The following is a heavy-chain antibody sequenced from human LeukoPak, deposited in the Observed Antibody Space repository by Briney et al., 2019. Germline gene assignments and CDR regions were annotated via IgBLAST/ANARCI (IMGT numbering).Heavy chain of an antibody. V-gene: IGHV4-39*07. J-gene: IGHJ3*02. D-gene: IGHD2-15*01. CDR3: ASYSDDAFDI. CDR1: GGSISSSSYY. Sequence: SETLSLTCTVSGGSISSSSYYWGWIRQPPGKGLEWIGSIYYSGSTYYNPSLKSRVTISVDTSKNQFSLKLSSVTAADTAVYYCASYSDDAFDIWGQGTMVTVSS. CDR2: IYYSGST.